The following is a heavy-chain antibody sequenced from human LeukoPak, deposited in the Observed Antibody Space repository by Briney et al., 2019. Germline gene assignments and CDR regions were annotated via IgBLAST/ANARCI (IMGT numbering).Heavy chain of an antibody. Sequence: GGSLRLSCVASGFTFSSAWMTWVRQAPGKGLEWVGRIKSRSDGGTTYYGSPVKGRFTISRDDSKNTLYLQMNSLRTEDTAVYYRTTENDAWWGQGTLLTVSS. J-gene: IGHJ4*02. CDR2: IKSRSDGGTT. V-gene: IGHV3-15*01. CDR3: TTENDAW. CDR1: GFTFSSAW.